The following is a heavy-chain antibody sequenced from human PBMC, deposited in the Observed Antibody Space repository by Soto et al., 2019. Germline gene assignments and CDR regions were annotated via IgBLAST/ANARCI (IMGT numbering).Heavy chain of an antibody. Sequence: GASVKVSCKASGYTFTSYGISWVRQAPGQGLEWMGWISAYNGNTNYAQKLQGRVTMTTDTSTSTAYMELRSLRSDDTAVYYCARDRKLAAPPTQWLVLGIDYWGQGTLVTVSS. CDR3: ARDRKLAAPPTQWLVLGIDY. CDR1: GYTFTSYG. CDR2: ISAYNGNT. V-gene: IGHV1-18*01. J-gene: IGHJ4*02. D-gene: IGHD6-19*01.